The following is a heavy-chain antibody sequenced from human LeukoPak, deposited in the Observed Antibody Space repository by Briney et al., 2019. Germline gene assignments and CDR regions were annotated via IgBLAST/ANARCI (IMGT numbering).Heavy chain of an antibody. CDR2: ISGSGGST. J-gene: IGHJ3*01. V-gene: IGHV3-23*01. CDR1: GFTFSSYA. D-gene: IGHD6-19*01. CDR3: AKDAQSSGWPSDALDL. Sequence: QPGGCLRLSCAASGFTFSSYAMSWARQAPGKGLEWVSAISGSGGSTYYADAVKGRYTISRDNSKNTLYLQMNSLRAEDTAVYYCAKDAQSSGWPSDALDLWARGTMVTVSS.